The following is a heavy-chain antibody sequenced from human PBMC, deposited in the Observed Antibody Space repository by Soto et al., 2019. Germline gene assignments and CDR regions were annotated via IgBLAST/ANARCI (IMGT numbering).Heavy chain of an antibody. J-gene: IGHJ6*02. V-gene: IGHV4-34*01. CDR2: INHSGST. Sequence: QVQLQQWGAGLLKPSETLSLTCAVYGGSFSGYYWSWIRQPPGKGLEWIGEINHSGSTNYNPSLKSRVTIPVDTSKNRFSLELISVTAADMAVYYCGGRGGFLDWLWFYYGMDVWGQGTTVTVSS. CDR3: GGRGGFLDWLWFYYGMDV. D-gene: IGHD3-3*01. CDR1: GGSFSGYY.